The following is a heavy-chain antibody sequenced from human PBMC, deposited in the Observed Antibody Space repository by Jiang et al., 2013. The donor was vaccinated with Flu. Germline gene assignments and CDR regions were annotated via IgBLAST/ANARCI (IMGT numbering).Heavy chain of an antibody. J-gene: IGHJ6*02. CDR1: GGTFSSYA. D-gene: IGHD5-18*01. CDR2: IIPIFGTA. CDR3: ARAEGGYSYGYGLYYYYGMDV. Sequence: VQLVESGAEVKKPGSSVKVSCKASGGTFSSYAISWVRQAPGQGLEWMGGIIPIFGTANYAQKFQGRVTITADESASTAYMELSSLRSEDTAVYYCARAEGGYSYGYGLYYYYGMDVWGQGTTVTVSS. V-gene: IGHV1-69*01.